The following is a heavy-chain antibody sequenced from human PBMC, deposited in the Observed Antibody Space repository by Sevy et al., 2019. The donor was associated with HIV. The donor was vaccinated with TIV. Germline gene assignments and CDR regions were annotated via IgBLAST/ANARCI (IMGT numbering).Heavy chain of an antibody. J-gene: IGHJ4*02. CDR3: ARHLRGDGFHYYFDN. V-gene: IGHV4-59*08. D-gene: IGHD3-16*01. Sequence: SETLSLTCTVSGGSITTYYWSWIRQPPGKGLQWIGYIYYTGTIKYNPSLKSRLTISVDTSKNQFSLNVSSATAADTAVYYCARHLRGDGFHYYFDNWGQGSLVTVSS. CDR1: GGSITTYY. CDR2: IYYTGTI.